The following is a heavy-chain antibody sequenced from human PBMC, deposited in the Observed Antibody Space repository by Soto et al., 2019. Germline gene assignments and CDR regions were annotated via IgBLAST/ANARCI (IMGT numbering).Heavy chain of an antibody. D-gene: IGHD1-26*01. CDR2: IIPMFGIG. CDR3: ARGYRENYFYDMDV. V-gene: IGHV1-69*01. Sequence: QVQLVQSGAEVKMPGSSVRVSCKASGGSFSKYGISWVRQAPGQGLEWMGGIIPMFGIGNYAEKFLGRVTITADGSTSTSHMELSSLRSEDTAVYFCARGYRENYFYDMDVWGQGTTVTVSS. J-gene: IGHJ6*02. CDR1: GGSFSKYG.